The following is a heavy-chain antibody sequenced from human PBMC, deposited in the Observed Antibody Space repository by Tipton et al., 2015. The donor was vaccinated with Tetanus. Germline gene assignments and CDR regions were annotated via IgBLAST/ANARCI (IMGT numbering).Heavy chain of an antibody. CDR1: GGSISSGGYY. V-gene: IGHV4-31*03. D-gene: IGHD3-22*01. CDR2: IYYSGST. J-gene: IGHJ4*02. Sequence: TLSLTCTVPGGSISSGGYYWSWIRQHPGKGLEWIGYIYYSGSTYYNPSLKSRVTISVDTSKNQFSLKLSSVTAADTAVYYCAKSNPGDYYDSSGPFDYWGQGTLVTVSS. CDR3: AKSNPGDYYDSSGPFDY.